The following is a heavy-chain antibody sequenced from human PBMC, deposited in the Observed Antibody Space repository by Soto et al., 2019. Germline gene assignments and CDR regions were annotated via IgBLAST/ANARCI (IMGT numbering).Heavy chain of an antibody. CDR3: VGEVGFQLIY. J-gene: IGHJ4*02. CDR1: GFTFSTHS. D-gene: IGHD2-2*01. Sequence: EVQLVESGGGLVQPGGSLRLPCAASGFTFSTHSMNWVRQAPGKGLEWISYITSSSGTMYADSVKGRFTISRDNAKNSLYLQMNSLRAEDTAVYFCVGEVGFQLIYWGQGTLVTVSS. CDR2: ITSSSGT. V-gene: IGHV3-48*01.